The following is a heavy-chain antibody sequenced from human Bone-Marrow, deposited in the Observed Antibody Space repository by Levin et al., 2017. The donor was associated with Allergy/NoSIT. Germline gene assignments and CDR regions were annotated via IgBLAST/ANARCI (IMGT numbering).Heavy chain of an antibody. V-gene: IGHV4-61*02. J-gene: IGHJ6*03. CDR1: GGSISSGSYY. CDR3: ARELGSYYYYYMDV. Sequence: LRLSCTVSGGSISSGSYYWSWIRQPAGKGLEWIGRIYTSGSTNYNPSLKSRVTISVDTSKNQFSLKLSSVTAADTAVYYCARELGSYYYYYMDVWGKGTTVTVSS. CDR2: IYTSGST. D-gene: IGHD7-27*01.